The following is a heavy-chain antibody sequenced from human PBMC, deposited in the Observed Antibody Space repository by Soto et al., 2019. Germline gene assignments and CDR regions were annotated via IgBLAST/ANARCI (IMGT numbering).Heavy chain of an antibody. Sequence: GGSLRLSCAASGFTFSSYSMNWVRQAPGKGLEWVSSISSSSSYIYYADSVKGRFTISRDNSKNTLYLQMNSLRAEDTAVYYCARDLYSSSWYYFDYWGQGTLVTVSS. CDR3: ARDLYSSSWYYFDY. CDR2: ISSSSSYI. J-gene: IGHJ4*02. D-gene: IGHD6-13*01. V-gene: IGHV3-21*01. CDR1: GFTFSSYS.